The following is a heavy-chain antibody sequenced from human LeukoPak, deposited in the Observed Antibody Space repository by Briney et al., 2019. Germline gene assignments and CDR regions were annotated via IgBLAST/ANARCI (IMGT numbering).Heavy chain of an antibody. CDR3: ARGHRDQLRFLEWRRTYYYYYGMDV. J-gene: IGHJ6*02. CDR2: INHSGST. D-gene: IGHD3-3*01. V-gene: IGHV4-34*01. CDR1: GGSFSGYY. Sequence: SETLSLTCAVYGGSFSGYYWSWIRQPPGKGLEWIGEINHSGSTNYNPSLKSRVTISVDTSKNQFSLKLSSVTAADTAVYYCARGHRDQLRFLEWRRTYYYYYGMDVWGQGTTVTVSS.